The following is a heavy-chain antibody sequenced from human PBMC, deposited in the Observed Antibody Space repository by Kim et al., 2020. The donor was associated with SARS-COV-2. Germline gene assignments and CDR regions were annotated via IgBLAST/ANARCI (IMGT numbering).Heavy chain of an antibody. V-gene: IGHV3-48*04. Sequence: GGSLRLSCAASGFTFSSYTMNWVRQAPGKGLEWVSYISSSSSTIYYADSVKGRFTISRDNGKNSLYLQMNSLRAEDTAVYFCASDKDSSGWFTGGFDYWGHGTLVTVSS. CDR1: GFTFSSYT. CDR3: ASDKDSSGWFTGGFDY. CDR2: ISSSSSTI. D-gene: IGHD6-19*01. J-gene: IGHJ4*01.